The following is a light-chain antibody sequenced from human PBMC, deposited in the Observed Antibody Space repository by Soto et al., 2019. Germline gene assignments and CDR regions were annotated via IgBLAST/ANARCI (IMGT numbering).Light chain of an antibody. CDR3: QSYDSSLSAVV. CDR1: SSNIGAGYD. J-gene: IGLJ2*01. CDR2: GNS. V-gene: IGLV1-40*01. Sequence: QSVLTQPPSVSGAPGQRVTISCTGSSSNIGAGYDVHWYQQLPGTAPKLLIYGNSNRPSGVPDRFSGAKSVTSASLAITGLQADDEADYYCQSYDSSLSAVVFGGGTQVTVL.